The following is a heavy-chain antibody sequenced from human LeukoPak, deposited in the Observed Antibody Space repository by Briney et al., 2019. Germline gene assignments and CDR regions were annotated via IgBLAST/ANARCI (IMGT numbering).Heavy chain of an antibody. V-gene: IGHV4-59*01. J-gene: IGHJ3*02. CDR1: GGSISSYY. CDR2: IYYSGST. D-gene: IGHD3-9*01. CDR3: ARDPYYDTLTGHLILGAFDI. Sequence: SETLSLTCTVSGGSISSYYWSWIRQPPGKGLEWIGYIYYSGSTNYKPSLKSRVTISVDTSKNQFSPKLSSVTAADTAVYYCARDPYYDTLTGHLILGAFDIWGQGTMVTVSS.